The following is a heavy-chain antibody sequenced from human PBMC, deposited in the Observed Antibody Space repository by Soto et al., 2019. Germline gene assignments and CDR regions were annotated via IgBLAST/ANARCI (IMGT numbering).Heavy chain of an antibody. V-gene: IGHV4-59*08. CDR1: GASISSYF. CDR2: VFYDGRT. J-gene: IGHJ4*02. Sequence: PSETLSLTCTVSGASISSYFWSWVRQPPGKGLEWIAYVFYDGRTSYNPSLKSRVTISTDTSKNQFSLELRYVTASDTALYFCARHDSRGGSYDYWGQGALVTVSS. CDR3: ARHDSRGGSYDY. D-gene: IGHD3-16*01.